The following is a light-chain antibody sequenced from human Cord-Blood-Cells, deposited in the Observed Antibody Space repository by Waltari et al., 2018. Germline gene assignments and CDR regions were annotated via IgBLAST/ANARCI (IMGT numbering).Light chain of an antibody. CDR3: SSYTSSSTWV. CDR2: YVS. Sequence: QSALTQPAFVSGSPGQSITISCTGTSSDVGGYNYVSWYQQHPGKAPKLMIYYVSNRPSGVSNRFSGSKSGNTASLTISGLQAEDEADYYCSSYTSSSTWVFGGGTKLTVL. CDR1: SSDVGGYNY. V-gene: IGLV2-14*01. J-gene: IGLJ3*02.